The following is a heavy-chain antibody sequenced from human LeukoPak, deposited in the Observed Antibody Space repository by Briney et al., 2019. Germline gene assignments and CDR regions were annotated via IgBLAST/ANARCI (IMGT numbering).Heavy chain of an antibody. J-gene: IGHJ4*02. CDR1: GYSFTTYD. D-gene: IGHD2-21*02. V-gene: IGHV1-8*01. CDR3: AREFRVVTPTQGDDY. Sequence: ASVKVSCKASGYSFTTYDINWVRQATGQGLEWMGWMDPNSGNTGYAQKFQGRVTMTRNTSISTAYMELGSLRSEDTAVYYCAREFRVVTPTQGDDYWGQGTLLTVSS. CDR2: MDPNSGNT.